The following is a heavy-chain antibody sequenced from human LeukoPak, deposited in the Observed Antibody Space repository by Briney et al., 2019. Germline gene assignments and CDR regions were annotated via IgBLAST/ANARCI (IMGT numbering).Heavy chain of an antibody. CDR3: ARHGDGYNRYYFDY. J-gene: IGHJ4*02. CDR2: INHSGST. CDR1: GGSFINYY. D-gene: IGHD5-24*01. V-gene: IGHV4-34*01. Sequence: PSETLSLTCAVYGGSFINYYWSWIRQLPGKGLEWLGKINHSGSTNYNPSLKSRVTISVDTSKNQFSLKLSSVTAADTAVYYCARHGDGYNRYYFDYWGQGTLVTVSS.